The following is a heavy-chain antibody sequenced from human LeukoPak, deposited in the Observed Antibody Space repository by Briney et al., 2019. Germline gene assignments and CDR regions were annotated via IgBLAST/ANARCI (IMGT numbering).Heavy chain of an antibody. D-gene: IGHD2-15*01. CDR1: GFTFTTYW. Sequence: GGSLRLSCAASGFTFTTYWMNWVRQAPGKGLELVANIKYDGTEKYYVDSVKGRFTISRDNAKNSVFLQMNSLRAEDTAIYYCARGAYSLAYWGQGTLVTVSS. J-gene: IGHJ4*02. CDR3: ARGAYSLAY. V-gene: IGHV3-7*01. CDR2: IKYDGTEK.